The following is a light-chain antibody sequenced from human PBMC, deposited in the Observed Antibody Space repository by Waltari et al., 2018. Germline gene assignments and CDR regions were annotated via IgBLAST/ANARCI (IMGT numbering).Light chain of an antibody. CDR3: QHYGSSRYT. CDR2: GAS. Sequence: EIVLTQSPGTLSLSPGEGATLSCRASQSVSSNYLAWYQQKPGLAPRLLIYGASRRATGMPDRFSVSGSGTDFTLTIRRLEHEDFALYYCQHYGSSRYTFGQGTKLEI. J-gene: IGKJ2*01. V-gene: IGKV3-20*01. CDR1: QSVSSNY.